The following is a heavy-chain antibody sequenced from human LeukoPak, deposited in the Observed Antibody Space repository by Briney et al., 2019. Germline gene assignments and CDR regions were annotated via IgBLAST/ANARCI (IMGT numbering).Heavy chain of an antibody. V-gene: IGHV3-23*01. CDR3: AKGSYYDSNGSFYFDY. Sequence: HPGGSLRLSCAASGFTFSSYAMSWVRQAPGKGLEWVSGISGSGDNTYYADSVKGRFTISRDNSKNTLYVQVNSLGTEDTAAYYCAKGSYYDSNGSFYFDYWGQGTLVTVSS. CDR1: GFTFSSYA. D-gene: IGHD3-22*01. J-gene: IGHJ4*02. CDR2: ISGSGDNT.